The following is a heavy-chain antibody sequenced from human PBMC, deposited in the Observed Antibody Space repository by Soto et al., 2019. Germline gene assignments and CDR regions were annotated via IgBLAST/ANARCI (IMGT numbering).Heavy chain of an antibody. CDR1: GGSISSSNW. J-gene: IGHJ6*02. Sequence: PSETLSLTXAVSGGSISSSNWWSWVRQPPGKGLEWIGEIYHSGSTNYNPSLKSRVTISVDKSKNQFSLKLSSVTAADTAVYYCARLPTIVVVPAAISYYGMDVWGQGTTVTVSS. CDR2: IYHSGST. D-gene: IGHD2-2*01. V-gene: IGHV4-4*02. CDR3: ARLPTIVVVPAAISYYGMDV.